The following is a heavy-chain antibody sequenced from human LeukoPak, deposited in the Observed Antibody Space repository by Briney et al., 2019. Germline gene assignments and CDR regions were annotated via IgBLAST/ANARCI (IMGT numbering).Heavy chain of an antibody. CDR3: ARGSLLWFGELLSGAFDI. V-gene: IGHV3-20*04. D-gene: IGHD3-10*01. CDR1: GFTFDDYG. Sequence: GGSLRLSCAASGFTFDDYGMSWVRQAPGKGLEWVSGTNWNGGSTGYADSVKGRFTISRDNAKNSLYLQMNSLRAEDTALYYCARGSLLWFGELLSGAFDIWGQGTMVTVSS. CDR2: TNWNGGST. J-gene: IGHJ3*02.